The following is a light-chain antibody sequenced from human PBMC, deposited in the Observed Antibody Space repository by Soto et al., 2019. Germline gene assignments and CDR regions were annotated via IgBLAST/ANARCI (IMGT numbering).Light chain of an antibody. CDR3: SSYADRNNFV. CDR2: EVT. V-gene: IGLV2-8*01. CDR1: SSDVGYYDY. J-gene: IGLJ1*01. Sequence: QSALTQPPSASGFPGQSVTISCTGTSSDVGYYDYVSWYQQHPGKAPKLVIYEVTKRPSGVPDRVSASKSGNTASLTVSGLRAEDEVAYYCSSYADRNNFVFGSGTKVTVL.